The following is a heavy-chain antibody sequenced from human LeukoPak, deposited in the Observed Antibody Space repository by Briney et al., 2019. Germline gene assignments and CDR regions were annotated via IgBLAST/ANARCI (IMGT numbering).Heavy chain of an antibody. CDR2: IYTSGST. J-gene: IGHJ6*03. CDR1: GGSISSGSYY. D-gene: IGHD5-18*01. CDR3: ARVAAGYSYGSLYYYYMDV. V-gene: IGHV4-61*02. Sequence: SETLSLTCTVSGGSISSGSYYWSWIRQPAGKGQEWIGRIYTSGSTNYNPSLKSRVTISVDTSNNQFSLKLSSVTAADTAVYYCARVAAGYSYGSLYYYYMDVWGKGTTVTVSS.